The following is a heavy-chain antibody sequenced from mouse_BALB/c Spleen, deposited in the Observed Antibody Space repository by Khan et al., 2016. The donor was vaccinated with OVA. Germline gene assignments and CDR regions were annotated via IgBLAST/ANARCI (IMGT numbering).Heavy chain of an antibody. Sequence: VRLQQSGAELVKPGASVKLSCIVSGFTFNDNYMHWVKQRPGQGLDWIGRIYPADGNTKYDPKFQGKATLTADTSSNTAYLQLSSLTSEDTAVSYCSYAILGYANDYWGQGTSVTVSS. CDR2: IYPADGNT. J-gene: IGHJ4*01. CDR3: SYAILGYANDY. V-gene: IGHV14-3*02. CDR1: GFTFNDNY.